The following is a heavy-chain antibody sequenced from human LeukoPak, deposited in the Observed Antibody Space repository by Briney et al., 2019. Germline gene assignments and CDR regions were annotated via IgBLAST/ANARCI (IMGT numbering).Heavy chain of an antibody. D-gene: IGHD3-10*01. CDR2: TYYRSKWYI. CDR1: GDSVSSNSAI. J-gene: IGHJ5*02. CDR3: ARGYYASGFTP. V-gene: IGHV6-1*01. Sequence: SQTLPLTCAISGDSVSSNSAIWNWIRQSPSRGLEWLGRTYYRSKWYIDYGASVKSRITINADTSKNQFSLQLNSVTLEDTAVYYCARGYYASGFTPWGQGTLVTVSS.